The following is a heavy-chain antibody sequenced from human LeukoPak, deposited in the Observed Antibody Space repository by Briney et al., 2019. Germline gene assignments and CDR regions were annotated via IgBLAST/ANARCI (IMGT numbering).Heavy chain of an antibody. D-gene: IGHD2-2*02. V-gene: IGHV4-34*01. CDR2: INHSGST. Sequence: KPSETLSLTCAVYGGSFSGYYWSWIRQPPGKGLAWIGEINHSGSTNYNPSLKSRVTISVDTSKNQFSLKLSSVTAADTAVYYCARVRRGYCSSTSCYTGAYYYYGMDVWGQGTTVTVSS. CDR1: GGSFSGYY. CDR3: ARVRRGYCSSTSCYTGAYYYYGMDV. J-gene: IGHJ6*02.